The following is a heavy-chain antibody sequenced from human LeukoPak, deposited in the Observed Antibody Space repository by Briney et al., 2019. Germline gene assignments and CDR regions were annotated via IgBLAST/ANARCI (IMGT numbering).Heavy chain of an antibody. D-gene: IGHD3-22*01. CDR1: GFTFSSYG. CDR2: ISYDGSNK. J-gene: IGHJ4*02. CDR3: AKAYYDSSGIDY. Sequence: GGSLRLSCAASGFTFSSYGMHWVRQAPGKGLEWVAVISYDGSNKYYADSVKGRFTISRDNSKNTLYLQMNSLRAEDTAVYYCAKAYYDSSGIDYWGQGTLATVSS. V-gene: IGHV3-30*18.